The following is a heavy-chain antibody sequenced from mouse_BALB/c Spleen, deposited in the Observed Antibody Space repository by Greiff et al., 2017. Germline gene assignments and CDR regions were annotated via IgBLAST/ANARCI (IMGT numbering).Heavy chain of an antibody. V-gene: IGHV1-54*01. D-gene: IGHD1-1*01. CDR1: GYAFTNYL. CDR2: INPGSGGT. J-gene: IGHJ3*01. CDR3: ARNHYGSSYGFAY. Sequence: VQGVESGAELVRPGTSVKVSCKASGYAFTNYLIEWVKQRPGQGLEWIGVINPGSGGTNYNEKFKGKATLTADKSSSTAYMQLSSLTSDDSAVYFCARNHYGSSYGFAYWGQGTLVTVSA.